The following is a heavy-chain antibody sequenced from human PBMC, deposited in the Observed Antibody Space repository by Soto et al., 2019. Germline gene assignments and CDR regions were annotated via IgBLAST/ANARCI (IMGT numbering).Heavy chain of an antibody. Sequence: GGSLRLSCAASGFTFSSYAMSWVRQAPGRGLEWVSAISGSGGSTYYADSVKGRFTISRDNAKNSLYLQMNSLRAEDTAVYYCARDQLYYNDISGRPLNAFDVWGQGTMVTVSS. CDR2: ISGSGGST. CDR3: ARDQLYYNDISGRPLNAFDV. CDR1: GFTFSSYA. J-gene: IGHJ3*01. D-gene: IGHD3-22*01. V-gene: IGHV3-23*01.